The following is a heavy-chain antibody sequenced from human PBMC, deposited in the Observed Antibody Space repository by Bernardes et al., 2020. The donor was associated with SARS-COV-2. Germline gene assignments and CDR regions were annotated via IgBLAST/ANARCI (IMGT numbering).Heavy chain of an antibody. Sequence: GGSLRLSCADSGFDFSDYCMTWVRQAPGKGLEWVANIKRDGSETYYVDSVKGRFTISRDNAKNLVFLQMNSLRAEDTAVFYCARSAGMDVWGQGTKVTVSS. V-gene: IGHV3-7*03. J-gene: IGHJ6*02. CDR1: GFDFSDYC. CDR3: ARSAGMDV. CDR2: IKRDGSET.